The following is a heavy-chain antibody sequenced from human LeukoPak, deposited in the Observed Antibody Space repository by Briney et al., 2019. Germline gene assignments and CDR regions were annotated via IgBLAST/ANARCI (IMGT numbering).Heavy chain of an antibody. CDR2: IYTSGST. Sequence: SETLSLTCTVSGGSISSYYWSWIRQPAGKRLEWIGRIYTSGSTNYNPSLKSRVTMSVDTSKNQFSLKLSSVTAADTAVYYCAREGTRYYYDSSGYLMLWGQGTLVTVSS. D-gene: IGHD3-22*01. CDR3: AREGTRYYYDSSGYLML. V-gene: IGHV4-4*07. CDR1: GGSISSYY. J-gene: IGHJ4*02.